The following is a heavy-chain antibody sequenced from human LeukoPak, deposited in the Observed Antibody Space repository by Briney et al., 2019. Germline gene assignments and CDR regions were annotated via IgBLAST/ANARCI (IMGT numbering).Heavy chain of an antibody. CDR1: GGSISSYY. CDR2: IYYSGGT. V-gene: IGHV4-59*01. J-gene: IGHJ4*02. Sequence: SETLSLTCTVSGGSISSYYWSWIRQPPGKGLEWIGYIYYSGGTNYNPSLKSRVTISVDTSKNQFSLKLSSVTAADTAVYYCARAAKGAYSSGWYLFDYWGQGTLVTVSS. D-gene: IGHD6-19*01. CDR3: ARAAKGAYSSGWYLFDY.